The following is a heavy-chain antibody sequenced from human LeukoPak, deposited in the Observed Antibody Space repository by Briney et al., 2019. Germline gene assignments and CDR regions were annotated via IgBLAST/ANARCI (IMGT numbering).Heavy chain of an antibody. CDR2: ISSSSSYI. D-gene: IGHD3-10*01. Sequence: GGSLRLSCAASGFTFSSYSMNWVRQAPGKGLEWVSSISSSSSYIYYADSVKGRFTISRDNAKNSLYLQMNSLRAEDTAVYYCARDTLAYYGSGSYYKEPDGMDVWGQGTTVTVSS. J-gene: IGHJ6*02. V-gene: IGHV3-21*01. CDR1: GFTFSSYS. CDR3: ARDTLAYYGSGSYYKEPDGMDV.